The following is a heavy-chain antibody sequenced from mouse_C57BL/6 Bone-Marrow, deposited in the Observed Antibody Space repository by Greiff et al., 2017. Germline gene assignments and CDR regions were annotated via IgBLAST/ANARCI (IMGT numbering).Heavy chain of an antibody. J-gene: IGHJ2*01. CDR2: ISDGGSYT. Sequence: EVQLVESGGGLVKPGGSLKLSCAASGFTFSSYAMSWVRQTPEKRLEWVATISDGGSYTYYPDNVQGRFTISRDNAKNNLYLQMSHLKAEDTAMDYGARDPLYYGNYDYWGQGTTLTVSS. CDR1: GFTFSSYA. D-gene: IGHD2-1*01. V-gene: IGHV5-4*01. CDR3: ARDPLYYGNYDY.